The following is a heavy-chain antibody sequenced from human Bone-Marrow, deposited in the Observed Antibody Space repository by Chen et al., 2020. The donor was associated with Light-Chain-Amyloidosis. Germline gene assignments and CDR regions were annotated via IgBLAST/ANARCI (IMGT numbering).Heavy chain of an antibody. CDR1: GFTFGDYE. V-gene: IGHV3-48*03. Sequence: EVLMLESGGDLVRPGGSLRLSCTASGFTFGDYEMNWVRQAPGKGPEWISYITSSGDTTHYADSVRGRFTISRDNAKNTLYLQMKSLRAEDTAVYYCTRGDCTSTSCFLDFWGQGTLVTVSS. CDR3: TRGDCTSTSCFLDF. CDR2: ITSSGDTT. D-gene: IGHD2-2*01. J-gene: IGHJ4*02.